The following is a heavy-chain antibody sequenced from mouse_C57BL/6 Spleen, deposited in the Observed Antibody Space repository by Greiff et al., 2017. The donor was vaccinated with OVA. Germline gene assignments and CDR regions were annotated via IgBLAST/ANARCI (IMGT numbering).Heavy chain of an antibody. Sequence: QVQLQQSGPELVKPGASVKISCKASGYAFSSSWMNWVKQRPGKGLEWIGRIYPGDGDTNYNGKFKGKATLTADKSSSTAYMQLSSLTSEDSAVYFCARKLTGTWDWFAYWGQGTLVTVSA. D-gene: IGHD4-1*01. J-gene: IGHJ3*01. CDR3: ARKLTGTWDWFAY. CDR2: IYPGDGDT. CDR1: GYAFSSSW. V-gene: IGHV1-82*01.